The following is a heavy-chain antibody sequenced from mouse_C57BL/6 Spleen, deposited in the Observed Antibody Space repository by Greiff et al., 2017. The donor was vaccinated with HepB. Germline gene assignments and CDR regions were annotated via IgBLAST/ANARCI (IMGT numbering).Heavy chain of an antibody. CDR2: IYWDDDK. D-gene: IGHD1-1*01. CDR1: GFSLSTSGMG. Sequence: QVTLKESGPGILQSSQTLSLTCSFSGFSLSTSGMGVSWIRQPSGKGLEWLAHIYWDDDKRYHPSLKSRLTISKDTSRNQVFLKITSVDTADTATYYCARRGYGSSYWYFDVWGTGTTVTVSS. CDR3: ARRGYGSSYWYFDV. J-gene: IGHJ1*03. V-gene: IGHV8-12*01.